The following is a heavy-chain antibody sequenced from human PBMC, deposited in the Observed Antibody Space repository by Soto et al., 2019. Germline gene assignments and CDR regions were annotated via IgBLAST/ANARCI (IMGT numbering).Heavy chain of an antibody. CDR1: GGTFSSYT. CDR3: ARGAHNGDYADY. D-gene: IGHD4-17*01. CDR2: IIPILGIA. V-gene: IGHV1-69*02. Sequence: QVQLVQSGAEVKKPGSSVKVSCKASGGTFSSYTISWVRQAPGQGLEWMGRIIPILGIANYAQKFQGRVTITADKSPSTDYMEQSSLRSEDTAVYYWARGAHNGDYADYWGQGTLVTVSS. J-gene: IGHJ4*02.